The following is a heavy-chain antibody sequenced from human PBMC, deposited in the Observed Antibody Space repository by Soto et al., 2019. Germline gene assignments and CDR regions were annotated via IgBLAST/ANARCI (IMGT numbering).Heavy chain of an antibody. CDR1: GFTFSSYG. Sequence: PGGSLRLSCAASGFTFSSYGMHWVRQAPGKGLEWVAVISYDGSNKYYADSVKGRFTISRDNSKNTLYLQMNSLRAEDTAVYYCAKDRNGYGDFPGYYYYYGMDVWGQGTTVTVSS. J-gene: IGHJ6*02. D-gene: IGHD4-17*01. CDR3: AKDRNGYGDFPGYYYYYGMDV. CDR2: ISYDGSNK. V-gene: IGHV3-30*18.